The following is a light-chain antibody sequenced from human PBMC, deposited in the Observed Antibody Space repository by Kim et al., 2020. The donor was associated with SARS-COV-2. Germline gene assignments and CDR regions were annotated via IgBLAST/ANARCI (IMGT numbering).Light chain of an antibody. Sequence: QPVLTQSSSASASLGSSVKLTCTLSSGHSSYIIAWHQQQPGKAPRYLMRLERSGSYNKGSGVPDRFSGSSSGADRYLTISNLQSEDEADYYCETWDSNTWVFGGGTQLTVL. J-gene: IGLJ3*02. CDR2: LERSGSY. CDR1: SGHSSYI. V-gene: IGLV4-60*03. CDR3: ETWDSNTWV.